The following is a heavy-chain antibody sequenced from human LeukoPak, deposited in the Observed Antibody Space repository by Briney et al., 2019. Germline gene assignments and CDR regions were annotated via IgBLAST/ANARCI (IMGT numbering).Heavy chain of an antibody. Sequence: GGSLRLSCATSGFSFTTYWMSWVRQAPGKGLEWVANIKQDASEKNYVDSVKGRFTISRDNAKNSLYLQMNSLRAEDTAVYYCAELGITMIGGVWGKGTTVAISS. CDR1: GFSFTTYW. CDR2: IKQDASEK. J-gene: IGHJ6*04. D-gene: IGHD3-10*02. CDR3: AELGITMIGGV. V-gene: IGHV3-7*01.